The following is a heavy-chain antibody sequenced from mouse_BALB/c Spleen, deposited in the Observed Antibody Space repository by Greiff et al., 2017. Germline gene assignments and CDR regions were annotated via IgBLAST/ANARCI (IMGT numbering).Heavy chain of an antibody. CDR2: INPYNGGT. D-gene: IGHD1-1*01. Sequence: VQLKESGPELVKPGASMKISCKASGYSFTGYTMNWVKQSHGKNLEWIGLINPYNGGTSYNQKFKGKATLTVDKSSSTAYMELLSLTSEDSAVYYCARHGSSFFYAMDYWGQGTSVTVSS. J-gene: IGHJ4*01. CDR3: ARHGSSFFYAMDY. CDR1: GYSFTGYT. V-gene: IGHV1-18*01.